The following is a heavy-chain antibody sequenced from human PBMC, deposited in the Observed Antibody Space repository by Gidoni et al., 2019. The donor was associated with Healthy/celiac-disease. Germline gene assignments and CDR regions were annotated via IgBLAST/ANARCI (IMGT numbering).Heavy chain of an antibody. CDR3: AKQLSILEGGDFSDY. Sequence: EVQLLESGGGLVQPGGSLRLSCAASGLTYGGYAMSWVRQAPGKGLEWVSAISGSGGSTYYADSVKGRFTISRDNSKNTLYLQMNSLRAEDTAVYYCAKQLSILEGGDFSDYWGQGTLVTVSS. CDR1: GLTYGGYA. V-gene: IGHV3-23*01. CDR2: ISGSGGST. J-gene: IGHJ4*02. D-gene: IGHD3-16*01.